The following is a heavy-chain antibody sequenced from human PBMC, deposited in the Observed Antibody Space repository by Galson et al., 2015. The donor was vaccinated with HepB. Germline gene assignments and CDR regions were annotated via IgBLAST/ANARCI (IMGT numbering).Heavy chain of an antibody. CDR2: ISGDGDT. V-gene: IGHV2-5*02. D-gene: IGHD6-19*01. J-gene: IGHJ4*02. CDR3: ARTVDPSGWSYYCDF. CDR1: GFSLTTSAVS. Sequence: PALVKPTQTLTLTCTFSGFSLTTSAVSLAWIHQPPGQALEWLALISGDGDTRYSPSLKNRLRFYKDTSKNQVVLTMTNMDPVDTGTYYCARTVDPSGWSYYCDFWGQGALVTVSS.